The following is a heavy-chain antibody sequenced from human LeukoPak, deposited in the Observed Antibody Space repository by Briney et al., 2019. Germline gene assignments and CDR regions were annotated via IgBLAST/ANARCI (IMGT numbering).Heavy chain of an antibody. Sequence: SVKVSCKASGGTFSSYAISWVRQAPGQGLEWMGGIIPIFGAANYAQKFQGRVTITTDESTSTAYMELSSLRSEDTAVYYCARESVAGEYYFAYWAQGTLVTVSS. D-gene: IGHD6-19*01. CDR2: IIPIFGAA. J-gene: IGHJ4*02. CDR3: ARESVAGEYYFAY. CDR1: GGTFSSYA. V-gene: IGHV1-69*05.